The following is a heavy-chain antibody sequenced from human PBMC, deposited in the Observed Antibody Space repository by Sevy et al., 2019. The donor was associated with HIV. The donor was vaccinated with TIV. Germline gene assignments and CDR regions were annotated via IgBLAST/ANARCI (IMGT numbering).Heavy chain of an antibody. D-gene: IGHD2-21*01. V-gene: IGHV1-18*01. Sequence: ASVKVSCKTSGYTFSNYGISWVRQAPGQGLEWMGWINGFNGNTHYEQKVQGRVTITTDTSTTTAYRELRSLRSDDTAVYYFVMLVLLFADKFTLAFDVWGQGTMVTFSS. J-gene: IGHJ3*01. CDR1: GYTFSNYG. CDR3: VMLVLLFADKFTLAFDV. CDR2: INGFNGNT.